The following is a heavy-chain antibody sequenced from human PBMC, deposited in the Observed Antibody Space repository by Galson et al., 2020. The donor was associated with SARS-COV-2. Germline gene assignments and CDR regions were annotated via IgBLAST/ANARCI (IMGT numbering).Heavy chain of an antibody. CDR1: GYSFTDYY. J-gene: IGHJ4*02. CDR3: ARDRISAPDDFDY. V-gene: IGHV1-2*02. CDR2: VNPNTGDT. D-gene: IGHD6-13*01. Sequence: ASVKVSCPASGYSFTDYYMHWVRQAHGEGLARMGWVNPNTGDTKYKEKFQSRVSMTRDTSISTAYMELSRLTSDDTAVYYCARDRISAPDDFDYWGQGTLVTVSS.